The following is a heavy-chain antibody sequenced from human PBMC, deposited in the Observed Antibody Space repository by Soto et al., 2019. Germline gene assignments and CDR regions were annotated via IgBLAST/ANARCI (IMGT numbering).Heavy chain of an antibody. CDR3: ARSLRSDGYKFDY. D-gene: IGHD5-12*01. V-gene: IGHV3-13*01. CDR2: IGTAGDT. CDR1: GFTFSSYD. J-gene: IGHJ4*02. Sequence: EVQLVESGGGLVQPGGSLRLSCAASGFTFSSYDMHWVRQATGKGLEWVSAIGTAGDTYYPGSVKGRFTISRENAKNSLYLQMNSLRAGDTAVYYCARSLRSDGYKFDYWGQGTLVTVSS.